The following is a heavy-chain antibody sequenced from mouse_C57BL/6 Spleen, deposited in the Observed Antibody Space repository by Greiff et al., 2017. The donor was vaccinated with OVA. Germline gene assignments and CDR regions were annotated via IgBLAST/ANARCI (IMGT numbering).Heavy chain of an antibody. CDR3: ARHYYGSSSYYFDY. D-gene: IGHD1-1*01. Sequence: VQLQQSGPELVKPGASVKMSCKASGYTFTDYNMHWVKQSHGKSLEWIGYINPNNGGTSYNQKFKGKATLTVNKSSSTAYMELRSLTSEDSAVYYCARHYYGSSSYYFDYWGQGTTLTVSS. CDR2: INPNNGGT. CDR1: GYTFTDYN. V-gene: IGHV1-22*01. J-gene: IGHJ2*01.